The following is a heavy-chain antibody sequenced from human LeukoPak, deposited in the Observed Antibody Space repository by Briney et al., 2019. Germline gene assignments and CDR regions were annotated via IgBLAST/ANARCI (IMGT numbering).Heavy chain of an antibody. CDR3: VRNFDWGPDY. J-gene: IGHJ4*02. CDR2: IYGQDGVT. V-gene: IGHV1-2*02. CDR1: GYTFTVHY. Sequence: ASVTDSRKASGYTFTVHYLHWVRQAPGQGLEWMGWIYGQDGVTNFAQKFQDRVNMTRATSMTTAYMELTSLTPDDTAVYYCVRNFDWGPDYWGQGTLVTVSS. D-gene: IGHD3-9*01.